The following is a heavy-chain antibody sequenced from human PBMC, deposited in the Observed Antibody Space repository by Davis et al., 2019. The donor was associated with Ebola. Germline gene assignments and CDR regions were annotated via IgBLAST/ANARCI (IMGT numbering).Heavy chain of an antibody. CDR1: GFTFSNAW. Sequence: PGGSLRLSCAASGFTFSNAWMSWVRQAPGKGLEWVSSISSSSSYIYYADSVKGRFTISRDNAKNSLYLQMNSLRAEDTAVYYCAKQLYSSSWFPFDYWGQGTLVTVSS. CDR2: ISSSSSYI. CDR3: AKQLYSSSWFPFDY. V-gene: IGHV3-21*01. D-gene: IGHD6-13*01. J-gene: IGHJ4*02.